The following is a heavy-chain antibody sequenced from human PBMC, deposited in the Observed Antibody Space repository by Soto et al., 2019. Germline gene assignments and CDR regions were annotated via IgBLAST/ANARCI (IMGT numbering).Heavy chain of an antibody. V-gene: IGHV4-39*01. CDR3: ARHSGYYGSGSFWDY. CDR1: GGSISSSSYY. Sequence: SETLSLTCTVSGGSISSSSYYWGWIRQPPGKGLEWIGSIYYSGSTYYNPSLKSRVTISVDTSKNQFSLQLSSVTAADTAVYYCARHSGYYGSGSFWDYWGQGTLVTVSS. J-gene: IGHJ4*02. D-gene: IGHD3-10*01. CDR2: IYYSGST.